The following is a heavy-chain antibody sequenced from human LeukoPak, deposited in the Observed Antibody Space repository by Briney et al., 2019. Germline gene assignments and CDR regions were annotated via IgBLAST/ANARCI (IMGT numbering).Heavy chain of an antibody. Sequence: ASVKVSCKASGYTFTGYYMHWVRQAPGQGLERMGWINPNSGGTNYAQKFQGRVTMTRDTSISTAYMELSRLRSDDTAVYYCARRYYDSSGYPADYWGQGTLVTVSS. D-gene: IGHD3-22*01. CDR3: ARRYYDSSGYPADY. J-gene: IGHJ4*02. V-gene: IGHV1-2*02. CDR1: GYTFTGYY. CDR2: INPNSGGT.